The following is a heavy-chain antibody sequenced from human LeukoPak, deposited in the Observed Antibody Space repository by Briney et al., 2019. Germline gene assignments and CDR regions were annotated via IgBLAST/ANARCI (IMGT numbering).Heavy chain of an antibody. CDR1: GGSISSSSYY. CDR2: IYYSGST. J-gene: IGHJ4*02. Sequence: SETLSLTCTVSGGSISSSSYYWGWIRQPPGKGLEWIGSIYYSGSTYHNPSLKSRVTISVDTSKNQFSLKLSSVTAADTAVYYCASPYYCDSSGYVPDYWGQGTLVTVSS. CDR3: ASPYYCDSSGYVPDY. D-gene: IGHD3-22*01. V-gene: IGHV4-39*01.